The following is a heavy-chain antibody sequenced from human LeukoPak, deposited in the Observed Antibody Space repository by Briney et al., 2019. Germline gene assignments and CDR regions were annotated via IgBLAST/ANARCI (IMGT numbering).Heavy chain of an antibody. D-gene: IGHD6-6*01. CDR3: TTDLGRSRIAPRFYY. Sequence: GGSLRLSCAASGFTFSSYGIHWVRQAPGKGLEWVGRIKSKTGGWTTDYAAPVKGRFTISREDSKTTLYLQMTSLKTEDTAVYYCTTDLGRSRIAPRFYYWGQGTLVTVSS. CDR1: GFTFSSYG. V-gene: IGHV3-15*01. CDR2: IKSKTGGWTT. J-gene: IGHJ4*02.